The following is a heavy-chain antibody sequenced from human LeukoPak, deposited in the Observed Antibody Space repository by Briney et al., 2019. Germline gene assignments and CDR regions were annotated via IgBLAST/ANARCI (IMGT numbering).Heavy chain of an antibody. D-gene: IGHD2-15*01. Sequence: PSETLSLTCAVYGGSFSGYYWSWIRQPPGKGLEWIGEINHSGSTNYNPSLKSRVTISVDTSKNQFSLKLSSVTAADTAVYYCARANLVVPQRGVVDWGQGTLVTVSS. CDR2: INHSGST. CDR1: GGSFSGYY. V-gene: IGHV4-34*01. J-gene: IGHJ4*02. CDR3: ARANLVVPQRGVVD.